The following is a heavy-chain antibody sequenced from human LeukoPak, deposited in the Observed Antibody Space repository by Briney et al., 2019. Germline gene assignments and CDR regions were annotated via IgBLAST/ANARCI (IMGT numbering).Heavy chain of an antibody. CDR1: GYTFTSYG. CDR2: ISAYNGNT. V-gene: IGHV1-18*01. J-gene: IGHJ4*02. CDR3: ARGSFYSGYAPQEY. Sequence: ASVKVSCKASGYTFTSYGISWVRQAPGQGLEWMGWISAYNGNTNYAQKLQGRVTMTTDTSTSTAYMGLRSLRSDDTAVYYCARGSFYSGYAPQEYWGQGTLVTVSS. D-gene: IGHD5-12*01.